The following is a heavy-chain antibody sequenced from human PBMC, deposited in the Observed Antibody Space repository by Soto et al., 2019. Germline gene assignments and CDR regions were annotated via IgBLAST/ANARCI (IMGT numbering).Heavy chain of an antibody. J-gene: IGHJ6*02. D-gene: IGHD1-20*01. Sequence: SETLSLTCSVSGGSISSSSYYWSWIRQPPGNGLEWIGYIYYSGSTNYNPSLKSRVTISVDTSKNQFSLKLSSVTAADTAVYYCARAGLITGTIFYYYYGMDVWGQGTTVTVSS. CDR1: GGSISSSSYY. CDR2: IYYSGST. CDR3: ARAGLITGTIFYYYYGMDV. V-gene: IGHV4-61*01.